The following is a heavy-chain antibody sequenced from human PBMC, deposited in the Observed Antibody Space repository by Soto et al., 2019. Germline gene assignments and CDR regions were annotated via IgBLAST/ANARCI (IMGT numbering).Heavy chain of an antibody. J-gene: IGHJ4*02. CDR3: ARDQYVWGSYRYPGADY. Sequence: EVQLVESGGGLVKPGGSLRLSCAASGFTFSSYSMNWVRQAPGKGLEWVSSISSSSSYIYYADSVKGRFTISRDNAKKSLYLQMNSLRAEDTAVYYCARDQYVWGSYRYPGADYWGQGTLVTVSS. CDR1: GFTFSSYS. V-gene: IGHV3-21*01. CDR2: ISSSSSYI. D-gene: IGHD3-16*02.